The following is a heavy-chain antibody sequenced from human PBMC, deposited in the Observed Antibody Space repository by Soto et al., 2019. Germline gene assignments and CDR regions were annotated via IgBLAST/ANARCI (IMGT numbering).Heavy chain of an antibody. J-gene: IGHJ5*02. Sequence: GGSLRLSCAASGFSFSSYTMHWVRQAPGKGLDWVSAISPTSSYIYYADSVQGRVTISRDNAKNSLYLQLNSLRAEDTAVYYCAIDSPPAAPDSRAWTGWFDPWGQGTLVTVSS. V-gene: IGHV3-21*01. D-gene: IGHD6-19*01. CDR2: ISPTSSYI. CDR3: AIDSPPAAPDSRAWTGWFDP. CDR1: GFSFSSYT.